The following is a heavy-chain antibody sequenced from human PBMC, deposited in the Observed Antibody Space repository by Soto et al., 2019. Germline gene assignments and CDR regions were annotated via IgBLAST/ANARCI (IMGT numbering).Heavy chain of an antibody. CDR2: ISGSGRST. J-gene: IGHJ3*02. CDR3: AKDVLNKPGPDAIDI. CDR1: GFTFNTYA. V-gene: IGHV3-23*01. Sequence: GGSLRLSCAASGFTFNTYAITWVRQAPGRGLEWVSAISGSGRSTYYADSVKGRFTISRDNSKNTLYLQMNNLRAEDTAVYYCAKDVLNKPGPDAIDIWGQGTMVTVSS.